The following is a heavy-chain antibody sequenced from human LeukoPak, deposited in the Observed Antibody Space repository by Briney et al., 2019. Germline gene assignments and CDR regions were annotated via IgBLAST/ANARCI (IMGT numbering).Heavy chain of an antibody. V-gene: IGHV4-61*05. CDR2: IYYSGTT. Sequence: NTSETLSLTCTVSGGSISSSSYYWSWIRQPPGKGLEWIGYIYYSGTTNYNPSLKSRVTISVDTSKNQFSLKLSSVTAADTAVYYCARGQSQKNYYDSSGYYNYWGQGTLVTVSS. CDR1: GGSISSSSYY. J-gene: IGHJ4*02. CDR3: ARGQSQKNYYDSSGYYNY. D-gene: IGHD3-22*01.